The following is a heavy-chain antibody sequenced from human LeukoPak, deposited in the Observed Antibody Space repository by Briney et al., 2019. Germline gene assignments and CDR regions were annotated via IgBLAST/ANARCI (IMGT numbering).Heavy chain of an antibody. CDR2: IYYSGST. CDR3: ALAFGDNIMFYE. CDR1: GDPVSSGGYY. D-gene: IGHD3/OR15-3a*01. V-gene: IGHV4-31*03. J-gene: IGHJ6*01. Sequence: SDTLSLTCTVSGDPVSSGGYYWSWIRQHPGKRLDSIGYIYYSGSTYYSSSLTSRLALSVDKSKNQFSLKLRSVCTADTAVDYCALAFGDNIMFYEGG.